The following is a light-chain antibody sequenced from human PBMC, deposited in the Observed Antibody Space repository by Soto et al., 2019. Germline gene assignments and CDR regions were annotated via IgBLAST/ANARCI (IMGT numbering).Light chain of an antibody. V-gene: IGKV1-5*03. CDR3: QQYNSSPIT. Sequence: DIQMTQSPSTLSASVGDRVTITCRASQSIDTWLAWHQQKPGQAPKLLISKASSLESGVPSRFSGSGSGTEFTLTISSLQPDDFATYYCQQYNSSPITFGQGTRLEIK. CDR1: QSIDTW. J-gene: IGKJ5*01. CDR2: KAS.